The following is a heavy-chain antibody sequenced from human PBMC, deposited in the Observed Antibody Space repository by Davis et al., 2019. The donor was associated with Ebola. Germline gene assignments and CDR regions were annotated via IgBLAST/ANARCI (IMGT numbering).Heavy chain of an antibody. V-gene: IGHV3-21*01. CDR1: GFTFSSYY. CDR3: AKVEASGY. J-gene: IGHJ4*02. CDR2: ASGSSSYI. Sequence: GESLKISCAASGFTFSSYYMNWVRQAPGKGLEWVSSASGSSSYILYADSVKGRFTISRDNAKNSLFLQMNRLKVEDTAVYYCAKVEASGYWGQGTLVTVSS. D-gene: IGHD1-26*01.